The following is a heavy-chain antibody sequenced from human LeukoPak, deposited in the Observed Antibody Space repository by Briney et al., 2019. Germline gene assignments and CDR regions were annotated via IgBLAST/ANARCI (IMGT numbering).Heavy chain of an antibody. CDR2: IHDNGDS. J-gene: IGHJ4*02. V-gene: IGHV4-4*07. Sequence: SETLSLTCTVSGGSISNYFWSWIRQPAGKGLEWIGRIHDNGDSNHNPSLKRRVTMSLYTSRNQVSLKLASVPAADTAVYYCARAPSGCGGTCPSDHWGPGTQATVSS. D-gene: IGHD2-15*01. CDR3: ARAPSGCGGTCPSDH. CDR1: GGSISNYF.